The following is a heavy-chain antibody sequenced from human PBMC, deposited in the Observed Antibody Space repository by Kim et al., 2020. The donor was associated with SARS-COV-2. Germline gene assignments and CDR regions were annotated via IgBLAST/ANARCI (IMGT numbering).Heavy chain of an antibody. CDR3: ARAAPKDLGIFRDPYFDL. Sequence: GGSLRLSCAASGFTFSSYDMHWVRQATGKGLEWVSAIGTAGDPYYPGSVKGRFTISRENAKNSLYLQMNSLRAGDTAVYYCARAAPKDLGIFRDPYFDLWGRGTLVTVSS. D-gene: IGHD2-15*01. J-gene: IGHJ2*01. V-gene: IGHV3-13*05. CDR2: IGTAGDP. CDR1: GFTFSSYD.